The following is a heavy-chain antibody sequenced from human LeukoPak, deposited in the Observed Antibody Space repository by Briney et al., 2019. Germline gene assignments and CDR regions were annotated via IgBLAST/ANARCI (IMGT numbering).Heavy chain of an antibody. CDR1: GFPFRSYW. D-gene: IGHD2-15*01. CDR3: ARACSGGSCSDY. Sequence: GGSLRLSCEASGFPFRSYWMTWVRQAPGKGLVAVSRITGDGSTTWYADSVKGRFTISRDNSKNTLYLQMNSLRAEDTAVYYCARACSGGSCSDYWGQGTLVTVSS. V-gene: IGHV3-74*01. J-gene: IGHJ4*02. CDR2: ITGDGSTT.